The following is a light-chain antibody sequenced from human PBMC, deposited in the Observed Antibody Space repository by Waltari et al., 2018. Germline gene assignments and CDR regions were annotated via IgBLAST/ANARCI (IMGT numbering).Light chain of an antibody. CDR1: QSVFNN. V-gene: IGKV3-15*01. Sequence: EIVMSQPPATLSVSPGERATLSCWASQSVFNNLAWYQQKPGQTPRLVVHGASNRANSIPARISGSGSGNEFTLTIRSLNSEDAGHYYCQQYNDLPPTWTLGQGTKVEI. J-gene: IGKJ1*01. CDR2: GAS. CDR3: QQYNDLPPTWT.